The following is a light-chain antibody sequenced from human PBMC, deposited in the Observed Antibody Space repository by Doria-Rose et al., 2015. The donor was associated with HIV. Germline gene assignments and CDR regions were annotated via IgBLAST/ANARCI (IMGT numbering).Light chain of an antibody. J-gene: IGLJ1*01. Sequence: QTVVTQEPSVSEAPGQRVAITCTGSSSNIGAGFDVNWYQQFPGTAPKLLIHGNTNRPSGVPDRFSGSKSGTSASLAISGLRAEDEADYYCQSYDSRLSVYVFGTGTKVTVL. CDR1: SSNIGAGFD. CDR2: GNT. CDR3: QSYDSRLSVYV. V-gene: IGLV1-40*01.